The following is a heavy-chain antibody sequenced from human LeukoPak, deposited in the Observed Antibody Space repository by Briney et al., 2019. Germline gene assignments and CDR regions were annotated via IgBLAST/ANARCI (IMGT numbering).Heavy chain of an antibody. D-gene: IGHD3-10*01. V-gene: IGHV3-30*18. CDR1: GFTFSSYG. CDR3: AKDLFTMVRGVFDY. J-gene: IGHJ4*02. Sequence: PGRSLRLSCAASGFTFSSYGMHWVRQAPGKGLEWVAVISYDGSNKYYADSVKGRFTISRDNSKNTLYLQMNSLRAEDTAVYYCAKDLFTMVRGVFDYWGQGTLVTVSS. CDR2: ISYDGSNK.